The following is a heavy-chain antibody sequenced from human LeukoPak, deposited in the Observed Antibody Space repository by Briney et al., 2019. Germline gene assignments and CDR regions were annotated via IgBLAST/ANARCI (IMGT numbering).Heavy chain of an antibody. J-gene: IGHJ4*02. D-gene: IGHD2-15*01. CDR2: ISPDNGNT. Sequence: GASVKDSCXASGYTFTSYGISWVRQAPGQGLEWMGWISPDNGNTNYAQKLQGRVTVTTDTSTSTAYMELRSLRSDDTAVYYCARTYCSGGSCYSSDYWGQGTLVTVSS. V-gene: IGHV1-18*01. CDR3: ARTYCSGGSCYSSDY. CDR1: GYTFTSYG.